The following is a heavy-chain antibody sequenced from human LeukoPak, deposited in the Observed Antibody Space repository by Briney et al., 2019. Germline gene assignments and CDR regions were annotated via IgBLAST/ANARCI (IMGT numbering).Heavy chain of an antibody. D-gene: IGHD3-9*01. CDR2: ISYDGSNE. CDR1: GFTISNYA. Sequence: QSGGSLRLSCAASGFTISNYAMHWVRQAPGKGLEWVAVISYDGSNEYYADLLKGRFTISRDNSKDTLYLQMNSLRAEDTAVYYCARRKRLHFDILTRNGMDVWGQGTKVTVSS. V-gene: IGHV3-30-3*01. CDR3: ARRKRLHFDILTRNGMDV. J-gene: IGHJ6*02.